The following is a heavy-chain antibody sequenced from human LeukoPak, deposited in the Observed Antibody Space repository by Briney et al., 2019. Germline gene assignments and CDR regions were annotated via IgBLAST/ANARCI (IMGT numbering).Heavy chain of an antibody. CDR3: ARYMVRGVIYPLNDAFDI. Sequence: SETLSLTCAVSGYSISSGYYWGWIRQPPGKGLEWIGSIYQSGSTYYNPSLKSRVTISVDTSKNQFSLKLSSVTAADTAVYYCARYMVRGVIYPLNDAFDIWGQGTMVTVSS. V-gene: IGHV4-38-2*01. CDR1: GYSISSGYY. D-gene: IGHD3-10*01. CDR2: IYQSGST. J-gene: IGHJ3*02.